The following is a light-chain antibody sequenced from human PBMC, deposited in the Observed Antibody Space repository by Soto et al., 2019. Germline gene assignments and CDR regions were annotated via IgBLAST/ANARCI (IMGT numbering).Light chain of an antibody. CDR3: QQYGSSPLT. J-gene: IGKJ5*01. V-gene: IGKV2-28*01. CDR2: GAS. Sequence: DIVMTQSPLSLPVTPGEPASISCRSSQSLLHSNGYNYLDWYQQAPRLLIYGASTRATGIPDRFSGSGSGTGFTLTISRLEPEDFAVYYCQQYGSSPLTFGQGTRLEIK. CDR1: QSLLHSNGYNY.